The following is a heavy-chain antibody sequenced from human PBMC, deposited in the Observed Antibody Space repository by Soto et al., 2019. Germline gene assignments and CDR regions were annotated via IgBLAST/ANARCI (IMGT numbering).Heavy chain of an antibody. CDR1: GGSVSSGSYY. D-gene: IGHD6-19*01. CDR2: IYYSGST. Sequence: SETLSLTCTVSGGSVSSGSYYWSWIRQPPGKGLEWIGYIYYSGSTNYNPSLKSRVTISVDTSKNQFSLKLSSVTAADTAVYYCARGIEGWYQGRYYSGMDVWGQGTTVTVSS. CDR3: ARGIEGWYQGRYYSGMDV. J-gene: IGHJ6*02. V-gene: IGHV4-61*01.